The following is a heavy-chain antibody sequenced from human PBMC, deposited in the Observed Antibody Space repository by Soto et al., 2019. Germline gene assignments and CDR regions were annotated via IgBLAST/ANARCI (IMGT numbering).Heavy chain of an antibody. Sequence: EVQLVESGGGLVQPGGSLRLSCAASGFPFSSDWMSWVRQAPGKGLEWVATIKQDGTETYYLDSVKGRFTISRDNAKTSLYLQMNSLRAEDTAVSDCASYSYVSGSRSFDYWGQGTLVTVSS. CDR1: GFPFSSDW. CDR2: IKQDGTET. CDR3: ASYSYVSGSRSFDY. D-gene: IGHD3-10*01. V-gene: IGHV3-7*05. J-gene: IGHJ4*02.